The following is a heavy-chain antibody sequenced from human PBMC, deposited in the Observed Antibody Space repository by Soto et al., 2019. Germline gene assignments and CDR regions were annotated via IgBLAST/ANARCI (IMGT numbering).Heavy chain of an antibody. CDR2: IFHSGNA. CDR3: ARAHAPTLPFDC. D-gene: IGHD2-2*01. V-gene: IGHV4-59*01. CDR1: GGSIRNVY. J-gene: IGHJ4*01. Sequence: SETLSLTCTVPGGSIRNVYWSWIRQAPGKGLEWIGFIFHSGNAKYNPSLKSRVTISVDTSKNQFSRSLDSVTAAAASVYFCARAHAPTLPFDCWGQGTMVTVYS.